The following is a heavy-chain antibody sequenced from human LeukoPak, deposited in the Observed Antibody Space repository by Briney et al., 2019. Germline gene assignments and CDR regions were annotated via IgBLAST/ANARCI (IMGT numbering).Heavy chain of an antibody. CDR3: ARPYLERSLKLCMDV. CDR2: ISYDGSSR. D-gene: IGHD3-3*02. Sequence: PGGSLRLSCAASGFSFNNFAMHWVRQAPGKGLEWVAHISYDGSSRYNEDSVKGRFTISRDDSKNTLYLQMNSLRPEDTAVYYCARPYLERSLKLCMDVWGKGTTVTVSS. CDR1: GFSFNNFA. V-gene: IGHV3-30*04. J-gene: IGHJ6*03.